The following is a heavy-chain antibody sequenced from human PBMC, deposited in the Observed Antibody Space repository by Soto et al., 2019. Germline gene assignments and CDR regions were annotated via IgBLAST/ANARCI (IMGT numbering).Heavy chain of an antibody. V-gene: IGHV3-30*18. J-gene: IGHJ4*02. CDR1: GFTFSSYG. CDR3: AKPGSSGHYYSLGY. CDR2: ISDDGSNK. Sequence: QVQLVESGGGVVQPGRSLRLSCAASGFTFSSYGMHWVRQAPGKGLEWVAVISDDGSNKYYADSVKGRFTISRDNSKNTLSLQMNSRRAEDTAVYYCAKPGSSGHYYSLGYWGQGTLVTVAA. D-gene: IGHD3-22*01.